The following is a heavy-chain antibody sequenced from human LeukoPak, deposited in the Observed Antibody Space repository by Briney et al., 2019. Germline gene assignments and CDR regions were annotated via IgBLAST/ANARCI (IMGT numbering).Heavy chain of an antibody. D-gene: IGHD6-19*01. CDR2: INPNSGGT. CDR1: GYTFTGYY. Sequence: ASVKVSCKASGYTFTGYYIHWVRQAPGQGLEWMGWINPNSGGTNYAQKFQGRVTMTRDTSISTAYMELSRLRSDDTAVFYCASSPSTQWLLPDWGQATLVTVSS. CDR3: ASSPSTQWLLPD. V-gene: IGHV1-2*02. J-gene: IGHJ4*02.